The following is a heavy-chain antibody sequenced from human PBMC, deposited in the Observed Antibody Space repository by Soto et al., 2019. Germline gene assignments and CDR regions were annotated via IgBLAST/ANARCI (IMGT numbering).Heavy chain of an antibody. CDR2: IIPIFGTA. CDR1: GGTFSSYA. Sequence: QVQLVQSGAEVKKPGSSVKVSCKASGGTFSSYAISWVRQAPGQGLEWMGGIIPIFGTANYAQKFQGRVTITADESTSTAYMELSSLRSDDTAVYYCARETSITMVRGAPLFDYWGQGTLVTVSS. V-gene: IGHV1-69*12. CDR3: ARETSITMVRGAPLFDY. D-gene: IGHD3-10*01. J-gene: IGHJ4*02.